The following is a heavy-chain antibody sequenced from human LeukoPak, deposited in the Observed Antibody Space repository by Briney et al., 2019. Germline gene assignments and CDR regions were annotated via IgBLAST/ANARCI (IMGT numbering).Heavy chain of an antibody. CDR1: GFTFSSYG. CDR3: AKDLVGATPFDY. Sequence: GKSLRLSCVASGFTFSSYGMHWVRQASGKGLEWVAVISYDGNNKYYSDFVKGRFTISRDNSKNTLSLQMNSLRAEDTALYYCAKDLVGATPFDYWGQGTLVTISS. CDR2: ISYDGNNK. V-gene: IGHV3-30*18. J-gene: IGHJ4*02. D-gene: IGHD1-26*01.